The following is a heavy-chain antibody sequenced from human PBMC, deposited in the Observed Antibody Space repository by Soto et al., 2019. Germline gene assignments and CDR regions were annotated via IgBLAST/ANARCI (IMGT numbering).Heavy chain of an antibody. CDR3: ARHPYYDFLSGYYNYDMDV. J-gene: IGHJ6*03. D-gene: IGHD3-3*01. V-gene: IGHV5-51*01. Sequence: PGESLKISCKSSGYIFTSDWIGWVRQMPGKGLEWMGIIYPGDSDTRYSPSFQGQVTISADKSISTAYLQWSSLKASDTAMYYCARHPYYDFLSGYYNYDMDVWGKGTTVRVSS. CDR2: IYPGDSDT. CDR1: GYIFTSDW.